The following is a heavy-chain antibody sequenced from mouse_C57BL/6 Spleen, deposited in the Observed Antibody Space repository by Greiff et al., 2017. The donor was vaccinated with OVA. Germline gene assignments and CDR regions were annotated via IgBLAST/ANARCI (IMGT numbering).Heavy chain of an antibody. J-gene: IGHJ3*01. CDR2: ISYDGSN. Sequence: ESGPGLVKPSQSLSLTCSVTGYSITSGYYWNWIRQFPGNKLEWMGYISYDGSNNYNPSLKNRISITRDTSKNQFFLKLNSVTTEDTATYYCARDYDYLLFAYWGQGTLVTVSA. V-gene: IGHV3-6*01. CDR1: GYSITSGYY. CDR3: ARDYDYLLFAY. D-gene: IGHD2-4*01.